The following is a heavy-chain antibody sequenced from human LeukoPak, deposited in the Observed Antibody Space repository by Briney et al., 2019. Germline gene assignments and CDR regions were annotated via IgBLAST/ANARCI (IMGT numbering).Heavy chain of an antibody. J-gene: IGHJ4*02. V-gene: IGHV3-23*01. D-gene: IGHD3-10*01. CDR2: ISGSGGST. CDR3: AKRGVVIRVILVGFHKEAYYFDS. CDR1: GITLSNYG. Sequence: GGSLRLSCAVSGITLSNYGMGWVRQAPGKGLEWVAGISGSGGSTNYADSVKGRFSNSRDNPKNTLYLQMNSLRAEDTAVYFCAKRGVVIRVILVGFHKEAYYFDSWGQRALVTVSS.